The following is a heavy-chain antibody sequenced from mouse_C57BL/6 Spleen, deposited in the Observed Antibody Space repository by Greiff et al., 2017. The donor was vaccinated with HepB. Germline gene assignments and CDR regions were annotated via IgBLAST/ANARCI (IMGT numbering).Heavy chain of an antibody. CDR1: GYTFTDYN. J-gene: IGHJ4*01. CDR3: AREVTYYGNSYAMDY. Sequence: EVQLQQSGPELVKPGASVKIPCKASGYTFTDYNMDWVKQSHGKSLEWIGDINPNNGGTIYNQKFKGKATLTVDKSSSTAYMELRSLTSEDTAVYYCAREVTYYGNSYAMDYWGQGTSVTVSS. CDR2: INPNNGGT. V-gene: IGHV1-18*01. D-gene: IGHD2-10*01.